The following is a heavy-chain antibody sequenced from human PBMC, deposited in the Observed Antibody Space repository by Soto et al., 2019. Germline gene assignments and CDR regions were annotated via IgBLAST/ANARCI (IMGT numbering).Heavy chain of an antibody. CDR1: GGSISSGDYY. Sequence: TLSLTCTVSGGSISSGDYYWSWIRQPPGKGLEWIGYIYYSGSTYYNPSLKSRVTISVDTSKNQFSLKLSSVTAADTAVYYCARGAPMYYYDSSGYVDYWGQGTLVTVSS. V-gene: IGHV4-30-4*01. CDR2: IYYSGST. CDR3: ARGAPMYYYDSSGYVDY. J-gene: IGHJ4*02. D-gene: IGHD3-22*01.